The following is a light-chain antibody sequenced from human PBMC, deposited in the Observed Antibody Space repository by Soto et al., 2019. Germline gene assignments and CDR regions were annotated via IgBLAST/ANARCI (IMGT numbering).Light chain of an antibody. CDR2: DVT. V-gene: IGLV2-8*01. J-gene: IGLJ1*01. Sequence: QSVLTQSPSAAGSPGQSLTISCTGTSSDIGVYNSVSWYQQHPGKAPKVMIYDVTKRPSGVPDRFSGSKSGNAASLTVSAPQAADEADSSCSSFTDGNTLVFGTGTKV. CDR1: SSDIGVYNS. CDR3: SSFTDGNTLV.